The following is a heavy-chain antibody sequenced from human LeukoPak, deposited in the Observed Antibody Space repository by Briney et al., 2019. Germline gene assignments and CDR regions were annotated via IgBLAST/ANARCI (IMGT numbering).Heavy chain of an antibody. Sequence: SVKVSCTASGGTFSSYAMSWVRQAPGQGLEWMGRIIPILGIANYAQKLQGRVTITADKSTSTAYMELSSLRSEDTAVYYCARAGVDGIGISGTTHAFDIWGEGTMVTVSS. CDR3: ARAGVDGIGISGTTHAFDI. CDR1: GGTFSSYA. J-gene: IGHJ3*02. V-gene: IGHV1-69*04. D-gene: IGHD1-7*01. CDR2: IIPILGIA.